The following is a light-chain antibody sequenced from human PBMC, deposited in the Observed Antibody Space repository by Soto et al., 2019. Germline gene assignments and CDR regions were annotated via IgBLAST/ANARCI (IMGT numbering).Light chain of an antibody. V-gene: IGLV1-40*01. J-gene: IGLJ2*01. Sequence: QAVVTQPPSVSGAPGQRVTISCTGSRSNIGAGYDVHGYQQLPGTAPKVLIYANSNRPSGVPDRFSGSKSGTSASLAITGLQAEDEADYYCQSYDSSLSVVFGGGTKLTVL. CDR2: ANS. CDR1: RSNIGAGYD. CDR3: QSYDSSLSVV.